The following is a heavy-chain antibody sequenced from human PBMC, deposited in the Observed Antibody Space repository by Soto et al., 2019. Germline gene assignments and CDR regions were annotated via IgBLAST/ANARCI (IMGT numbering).Heavy chain of an antibody. D-gene: IGHD6-13*01. CDR3: ARPHFSSSYYFDY. Sequence: EASVKVSCKASRYTFTSYAMHWVRQAPGQRLEWMGWINAGNGNTKYSQKFQGRVTITRDTSASTAYMELSSLRSEDTAVYYCARPHFSSSYYFDYWGQGTLVTVSS. V-gene: IGHV1-3*01. CDR2: INAGNGNT. J-gene: IGHJ4*02. CDR1: RYTFTSYA.